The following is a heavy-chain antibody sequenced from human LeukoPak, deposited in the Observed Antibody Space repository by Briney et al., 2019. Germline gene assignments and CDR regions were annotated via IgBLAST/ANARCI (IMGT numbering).Heavy chain of an antibody. V-gene: IGHV3-49*04. CDR1: GFAFDDFA. J-gene: IGHJ4*02. CDR3: SRNGLVDFDY. CDR2: IRRRAYGGAA. Sequence: SGGSLRLSCTTSGFAFDDFAMSWVRQPAGKGLEWVGFIRRRAYGGAAEYAASVKGRFIISRDDSKGIAYLQMSSLQTEDTAVYYCSRNGLVDFDYWGQGSRVIVSP.